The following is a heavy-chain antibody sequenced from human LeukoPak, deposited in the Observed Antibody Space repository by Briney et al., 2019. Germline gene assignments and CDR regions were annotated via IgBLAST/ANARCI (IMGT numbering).Heavy chain of an antibody. CDR3: ARKGYCSGGSCIAPIPIDY. D-gene: IGHD2-15*01. J-gene: IGHJ4*02. CDR2: ISSSSSTI. Sequence: GGSLRLSCAASGFTFSSYSMNWVRQAPGKGLEWVSYISSSSSTIYYADSVKGRFTISRDNAKNSLYLQMNSLRAEDTAVYYCARKGYCSGGSCIAPIPIDYWGQGTLVTVSS. CDR1: GFTFSSYS. V-gene: IGHV3-48*04.